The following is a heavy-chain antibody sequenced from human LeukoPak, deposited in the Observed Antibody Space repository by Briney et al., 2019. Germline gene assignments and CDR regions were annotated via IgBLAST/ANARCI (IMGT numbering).Heavy chain of an antibody. D-gene: IGHD6-13*01. J-gene: IGHJ4*02. CDR3: ARTYSSSSNFDY. CDR2: IYSSGST. V-gene: IGHV4-4*09. Sequence: PSETLSLTCTVSGGSISSYYWSWIRQPPGKGLEWIRYIYSSGSTNYNPSLKSRVTISVDTSKKQFSLKLSSVTAADTALYYCARTYSSSSNFDYWGQGTLVTVSS. CDR1: GGSISSYY.